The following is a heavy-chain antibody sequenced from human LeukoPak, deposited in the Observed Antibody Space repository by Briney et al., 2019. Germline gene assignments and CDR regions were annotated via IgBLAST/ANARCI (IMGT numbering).Heavy chain of an antibody. CDR1: GGSISSYY. CDR3: ARGLNRLGFDY. J-gene: IGHJ4*02. CDR2: IYYSGST. D-gene: IGHD3-16*01. Sequence: NPSETLSLTCTVSGGSISSYYWSWIRQPPGKGLEWIGYIYYSGSTNYNPSLKSRVTISVDKSKNQFSLKLSSVTAADTAVYYCARGLNRLGFDYWGQGTLVTVSS. V-gene: IGHV4-59*12.